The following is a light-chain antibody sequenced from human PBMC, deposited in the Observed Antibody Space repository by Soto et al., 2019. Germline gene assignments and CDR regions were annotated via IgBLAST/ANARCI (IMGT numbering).Light chain of an antibody. J-gene: IGKJ4*01. CDR2: GAS. V-gene: IGKV3-20*01. CDR1: QSVSSSY. Sequence: EIVLTQSPGTLSLSPGERDTLSCRASQSVSSSYLAWYQQKPGQAPRLLIYGASSRATGIPDRFSGSGSGTDFTLTISRLEPEDFAVYYCQQYGSSPLTSGGGTKVEIK. CDR3: QQYGSSPLT.